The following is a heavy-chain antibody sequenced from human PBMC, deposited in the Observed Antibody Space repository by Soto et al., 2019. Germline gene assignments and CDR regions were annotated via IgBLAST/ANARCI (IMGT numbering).Heavy chain of an antibody. V-gene: IGHV3-23*01. CDR1: GFTFSSYA. CDR2: ISGSGGST. J-gene: IGHJ5*02. D-gene: IGHD3-3*01. CDR3: AKDRAPIVGIPNWLEP. Sequence: GGSLRLSCAASGFTFSSYAMSWVRQAPGKGLEWVSAISGSGGSTYYADSVKGRFTISRDTSKNTLYLQMNSLRAEDTAVYYCAKDRAPIVGIPNWLEPWGKGTRVTVAS.